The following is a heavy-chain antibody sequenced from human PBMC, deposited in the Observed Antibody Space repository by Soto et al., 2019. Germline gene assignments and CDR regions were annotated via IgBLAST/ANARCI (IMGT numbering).Heavy chain of an antibody. CDR1: GGSISSYY. V-gene: IGHV4-59*01. Sequence: KPSETLSLTCTVSGGSISSYYWSWIRQPPGKGLEWIGYIYYSGSTNYNPSLKSRVTISVDTSKNQFSLKLNSVTAADTAVYYCARGAIYDILRGFDPPPYDYWGQGTLVTVSS. CDR2: IYYSGST. J-gene: IGHJ4*02. D-gene: IGHD3-9*01. CDR3: ARGAIYDILRGFDPPPYDY.